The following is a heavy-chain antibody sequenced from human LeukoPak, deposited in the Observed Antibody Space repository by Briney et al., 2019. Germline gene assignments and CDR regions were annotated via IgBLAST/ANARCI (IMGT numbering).Heavy chain of an antibody. CDR2: ISAYNGNT. Sequence: ASVKVSCKASGYTFTSYGISWVRQAPGQGLEWMGWISAYNGNTNYAQKLQGRVTMTTDTSTSTAYMELRSLRSDDTAVYYCVRDFWSGIQGAFDIWGQGTMVTVSS. V-gene: IGHV1-18*01. CDR3: VRDFWSGIQGAFDI. D-gene: IGHD3-3*01. J-gene: IGHJ3*02. CDR1: GYTFTSYG.